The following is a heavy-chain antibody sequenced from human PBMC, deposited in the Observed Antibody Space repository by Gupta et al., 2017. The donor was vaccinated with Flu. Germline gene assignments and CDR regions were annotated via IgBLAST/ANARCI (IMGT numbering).Heavy chain of an antibody. V-gene: IGHV3-48*03. Sequence: EVQLVESGGDLVQPGGSLRLSCTASGFTFSSYDMNWVRQAPGKGPEWVSYINRAFSTHYANSVEGRFTISRDNTKNSLYMQMNSLRAEDTAVYYCVRDGRIPAGGVLTSYYAMDIWGPGTTVTVSS. CDR1: GFTFSSYD. CDR2: INRAFST. D-gene: IGHD6-13*01. CDR3: VRDGRIPAGGVLTSYYAMDI. J-gene: IGHJ6*02.